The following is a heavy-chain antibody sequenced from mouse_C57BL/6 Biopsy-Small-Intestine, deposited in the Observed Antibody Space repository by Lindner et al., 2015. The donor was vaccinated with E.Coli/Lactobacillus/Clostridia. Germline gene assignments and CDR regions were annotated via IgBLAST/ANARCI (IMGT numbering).Heavy chain of an antibody. CDR1: GYTFSNFG. J-gene: IGHJ3*01. V-gene: IGHV1-7*01. D-gene: IGHD1-3*01. Sequence: SVKVSCKTSGYTFSNFGISWVRQAPGQGLEWMAWISGNNGDTNYAQKFQGRVTMTTDTSTSTVYLEVRSLRSDDTAVYYCARDTDIVVVPGAPTGTDIWGQGTMVTVSS. CDR3: ARDTDIVVVPGAPTGTDI. CDR2: ISGNNGDT.